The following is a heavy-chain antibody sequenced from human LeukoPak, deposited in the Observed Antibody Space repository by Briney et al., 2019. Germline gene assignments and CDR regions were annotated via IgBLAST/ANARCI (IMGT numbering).Heavy chain of an antibody. D-gene: IGHD3-16*01. CDR2: INSDGSST. CDR1: GFTFSSYW. CDR3: ARDRVILNLDWFDP. Sequence: GGSLRLSCAAPGFTFSSYWMHWVRQAPGKGLVWVSRINSDGSSTSYADSVKGRFTISRDNAKNTLYLQMNSLRAEDTAVYYCARDRVILNLDWFDPWGQGTLVTVSS. V-gene: IGHV3-74*01. J-gene: IGHJ5*02.